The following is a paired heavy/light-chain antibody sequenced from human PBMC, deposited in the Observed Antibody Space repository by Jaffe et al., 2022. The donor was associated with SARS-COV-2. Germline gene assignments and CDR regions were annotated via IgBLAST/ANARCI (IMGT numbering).Heavy chain of an antibody. CDR2: ISVSGGRT. CDR3: AKGGNISSWTYYGLDV. Sequence: EVQLLESGGGLAQPGGSLRLSCTASGFIFNNHAMSWVRQAPGKGLEWVSAISVSGGRTYFADSMKGRFSISRDPSRNTLYLQMNSLRAEDSAVYYCAKGGNISSWTYYGLDVWGLGTKVTVSS. CDR1: GFIFNNHA. D-gene: IGHD6-13*01. V-gene: IGHV3-23*01. J-gene: IGHJ6*02.
Light chain of an antibody. CDR3: YSTDSSGNLWM. CDR1: ALPKKY. CDR2: EDN. V-gene: IGLV3-10*01. Sequence: SYELTQPPSVSVSPGQTARITCSGDALPKKYAYWYQQKSGQAPLLVMSEDNRRPSGIPERFSGSTSGTMATLTINGAQVEDEADYYCYSTDSSGNLWMFGGGTKLTVL. J-gene: IGLJ3*02.